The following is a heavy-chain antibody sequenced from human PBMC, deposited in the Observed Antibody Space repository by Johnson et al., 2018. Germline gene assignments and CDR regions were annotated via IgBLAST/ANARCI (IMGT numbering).Heavy chain of an antibody. V-gene: IGHV3-11*04. D-gene: IGHD6-25*01. J-gene: IGHJ1*01. CDR1: GFTFSDDY. Sequence: QVQLQEAGGGLVQPGGSLGLCCAASGFTFSDDYMSWIRQAPGKGLEWVAYISGSGTTIYHADSVKGRFTISRDNAKHSLYLQMNSRRAEDTAVYYCAREDVSGGMYFQHWGQGTLVTVSS. CDR3: AREDVSGGMYFQH. CDR2: ISGSGTTI.